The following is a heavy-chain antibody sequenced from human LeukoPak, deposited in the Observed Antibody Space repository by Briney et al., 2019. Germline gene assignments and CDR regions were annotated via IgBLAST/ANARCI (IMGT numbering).Heavy chain of an antibody. J-gene: IGHJ5*02. V-gene: IGHV4-61*02. Sequence: SETLSLTCTVSGGSISSGSYYWSWIRQPAGKGLEWIGRIYTSGSTNYNPSLKSRVTMSVDTSKNQFSLKLSSVTAADTAVYYCARGLTGTRFDPWGQGTLVTVSS. CDR2: IYTSGST. D-gene: IGHD1-20*01. CDR1: GGSISSGSYY. CDR3: ARGLTGTRFDP.